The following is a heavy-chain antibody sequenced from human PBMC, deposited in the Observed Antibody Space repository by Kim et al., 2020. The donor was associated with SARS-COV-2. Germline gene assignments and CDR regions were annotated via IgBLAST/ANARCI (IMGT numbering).Heavy chain of an antibody. CDR2: ISDSGGST. Sequence: GGSLRLSCVGAGFNFNNYDMRWVRQAPGKGLEWVSGISDSGGSTYYADSVKGRFTISRDNSKNSLYLEMNVVRVEDSAIYYCAKGAMIGYNFYGMDVWGQGISVTVSS. V-gene: IGHV3-23*01. CDR3: AKGAMIGYNFYGMDV. D-gene: IGHD2-2*02. J-gene: IGHJ6*02. CDR1: GFNFNNYD.